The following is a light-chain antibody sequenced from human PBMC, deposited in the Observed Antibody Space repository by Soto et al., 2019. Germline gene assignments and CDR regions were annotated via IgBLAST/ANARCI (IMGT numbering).Light chain of an antibody. J-gene: IGKJ1*01. CDR2: AAS. Sequence: TQMTQSPLSLSASVGDKIIITCRASRDVGSDVSWYQQKPGQAPKLVIYAASNLYTGVPSRLSGRRSGTEFTLTISSLQPEDFASYYCLQDYGDSWTFGQGTKVDI. CDR3: LQDYGDSWT. V-gene: IGKV1-6*01. CDR1: RDVGSD.